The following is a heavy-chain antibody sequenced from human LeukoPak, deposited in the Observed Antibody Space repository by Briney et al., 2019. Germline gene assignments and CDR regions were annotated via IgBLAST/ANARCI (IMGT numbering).Heavy chain of an antibody. Sequence: ASVKISCKASGGTFNNYAINWVRQAPGQGLEWMGGIIPIFGSSNYAQKFQGRVTITADESTTTAYMELSSLRSEDTAVYYCARVTHTELSTWFDPWGQGTLVTVSS. J-gene: IGHJ5*02. D-gene: IGHD5-18*01. CDR3: ARVTHTELSTWFDP. V-gene: IGHV1-69*13. CDR2: IIPIFGSS. CDR1: GGTFNNYA.